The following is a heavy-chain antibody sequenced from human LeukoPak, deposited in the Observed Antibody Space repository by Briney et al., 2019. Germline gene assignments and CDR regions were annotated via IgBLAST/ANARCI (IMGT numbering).Heavy chain of an antibody. J-gene: IGHJ4*02. D-gene: IGHD6-19*01. Sequence: GGSLRLSCAVSGFTFSSYAMHWVRQAPGKGLEWVAVISYDGGNKNYADSVQGRFTISRDNSKNTLYLQMHSLRAEDTAVYYCARTDTSGWSRPLDCWGQGTLVTVSS. CDR1: GFTFSSYA. CDR3: ARTDTSGWSRPLDC. V-gene: IGHV3-30*04. CDR2: ISYDGGNK.